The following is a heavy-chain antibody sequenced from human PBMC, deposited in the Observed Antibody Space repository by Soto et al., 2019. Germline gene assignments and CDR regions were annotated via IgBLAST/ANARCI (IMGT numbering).Heavy chain of an antibody. D-gene: IGHD2-21*02. J-gene: IGHJ4*01. Sequence: GASVKVSCKASGYTFTSYAMHWVRQAPGQRLEWMGWINAGNGNTKYSQKFQGRVTITRDTSASTAYMELSSLRSEDTAVYYCARAWVVVTAPDYWGRGTLVTVSS. CDR1: GYTFTSYA. CDR2: INAGNGNT. V-gene: IGHV1-3*01. CDR3: ARAWVVVTAPDY.